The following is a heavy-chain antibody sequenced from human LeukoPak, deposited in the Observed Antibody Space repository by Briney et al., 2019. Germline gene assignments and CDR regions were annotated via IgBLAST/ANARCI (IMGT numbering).Heavy chain of an antibody. CDR3: ARRGGGGSTAAAKAFDY. V-gene: IGHV5-51*01. Sequence: GESLKISCKGSGYTFTTDWIAWVRQVPGKGLGWMGIIYPVDSDASYSPSFHGQVTISVDESISTAYLQWSSLKAADTVIYYGARRGGGGSTAAAKAFDYWGQGTLVTVSS. CDR1: GYTFTTDW. D-gene: IGHD2-2*01. J-gene: IGHJ4*02. CDR2: IYPVDSDA.